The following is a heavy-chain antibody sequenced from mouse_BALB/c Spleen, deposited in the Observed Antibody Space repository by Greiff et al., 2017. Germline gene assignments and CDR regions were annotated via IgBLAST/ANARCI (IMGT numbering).Heavy chain of an antibody. CDR3: ARRDYGNYYFDY. Sequence: EVQLQESGPGLVKPSQSLSLTCTVTGYSITSDYAWTWIRQFPGNKLEWMGYISYSGSTSYNPSLKSRISITRDTSKNQFFLQLNSVTTEDTATYYCARRDYGNYYFDYWGQGTTLTVSS. V-gene: IGHV3-2*02. CDR2: ISYSGST. CDR1: GYSITSDYA. D-gene: IGHD2-1*01. J-gene: IGHJ2*01.